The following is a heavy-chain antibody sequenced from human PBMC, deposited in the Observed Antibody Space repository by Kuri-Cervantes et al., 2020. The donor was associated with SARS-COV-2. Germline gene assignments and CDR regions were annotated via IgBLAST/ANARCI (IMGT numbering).Heavy chain of an antibody. Sequence: SETLSLTCTVSGGSISSYYWSWIRQPAGKGLEWIGRIYTSGSTNYNPSLKSRVTMSVDTSKNQFSLKLSSVTAADTAVYYCARATTYYDFWSGYSFDYWGQGTLVTVSS. CDR2: IYTSGST. CDR3: ARATTYYDFWSGYSFDY. J-gene: IGHJ4*02. D-gene: IGHD3-3*01. CDR1: GGSISSYY. V-gene: IGHV4-4*07.